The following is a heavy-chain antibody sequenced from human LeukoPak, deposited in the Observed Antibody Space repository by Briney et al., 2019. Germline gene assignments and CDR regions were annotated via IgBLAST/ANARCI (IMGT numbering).Heavy chain of an antibody. CDR1: GFTFINYW. Sequence: PGGSLRLSCAASGFTFINYWMSWVRQAPGKGLEWVANIKQDGSEKYYVDSVKGRFTISRDNAKNSLSLQMNSLRAEDTAVYYCARDLLLSTGFLINDYWGQGTLVTVSS. J-gene: IGHJ4*02. V-gene: IGHV3-7*01. CDR2: IKQDGSEK. D-gene: IGHD5/OR15-5a*01. CDR3: ARDLLLSTGFLINDY.